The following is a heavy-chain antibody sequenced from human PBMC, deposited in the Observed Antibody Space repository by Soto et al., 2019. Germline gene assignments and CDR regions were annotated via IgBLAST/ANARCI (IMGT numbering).Heavy chain of an antibody. CDR2: ISPNGDCT. CDR3: EREGAPAAKMFDF. J-gene: IGHJ4*02. D-gene: IGHD2-2*01. Sequence: QVQMVQSGAEVKMPGASVKVSCKASGYTLTSYYMHWVRQAPGQGLEWMGFISPNGDCTDNAQKLQGRLTVTRDQPTNTFHMDLSSMGSEATAIYDCEREGAPAAKMFDFWGEGTLVTVSS. V-gene: IGHV1-46*04. CDR1: GYTLTSYY.